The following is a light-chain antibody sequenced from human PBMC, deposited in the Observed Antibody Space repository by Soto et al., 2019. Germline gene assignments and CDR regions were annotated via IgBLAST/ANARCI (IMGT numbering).Light chain of an antibody. V-gene: IGKV1-39*01. Sequence: DIPMTQSPSSLSASVGDRVVITCRASQYININLNWYQQKPGKAPQPLIYYASNLQSGVPSRFSGSGSGTDFTLTVSSLQPEDFATYYCQQACLIPLTFGGGTRVDIK. CDR2: YAS. CDR1: QYININ. J-gene: IGKJ4*01. CDR3: QQACLIPLT.